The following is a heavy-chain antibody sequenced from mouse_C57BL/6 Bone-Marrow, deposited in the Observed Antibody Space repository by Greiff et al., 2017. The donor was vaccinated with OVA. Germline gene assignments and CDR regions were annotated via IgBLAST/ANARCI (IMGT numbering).Heavy chain of an antibody. CDR2: IDPSDSYT. D-gene: IGHD2-3*01. J-gene: IGHJ3*01. CDR1: GYTFTSYW. Sequence: QVQLKQPGAELVMPGASVKLSCKASGYTFTSYWMHWVKQRPGQGLEWIGEIDPSDSYTNYNQKFKGKSTLTVDKSSSTAYMQLSSLTSEDSAVYYCAREFYDGYYWFAYWGQGTLVTVSA. V-gene: IGHV1-69*01. CDR3: AREFYDGYYWFAY.